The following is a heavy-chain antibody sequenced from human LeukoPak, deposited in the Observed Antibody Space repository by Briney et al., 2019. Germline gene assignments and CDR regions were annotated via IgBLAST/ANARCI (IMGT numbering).Heavy chain of an antibody. CDR3: ARDPYSGNYGNYYYYYMDV. D-gene: IGHD1-26*01. V-gene: IGHV3-21*01. J-gene: IGHJ6*03. CDR1: GFTFNNYN. CDR2: ITSSGTYI. Sequence: PGGSLRLSCATSGFTFNNYNMNWVRQAPGRALEWVSSITSSGTYIFYADSVKGRFTISRDDAKNSLYLQMNSLGPEDTAVYYCARDPYSGNYGNYYYYYMDVWGKGTTVTISS.